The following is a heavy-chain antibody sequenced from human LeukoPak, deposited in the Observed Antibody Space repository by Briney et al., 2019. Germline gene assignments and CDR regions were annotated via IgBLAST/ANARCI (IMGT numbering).Heavy chain of an antibody. Sequence: ASVKVSCKASGYTSTGYYMHWVRQAPGQGLEWMGWINPNSGGTKYAQKLQGRVTMTRDTSISTTYMELSRMRSDDTAVYYCARDPWATYSDYDSSYWGQGTLVTVSS. CDR1: GYTSTGYY. V-gene: IGHV1-2*02. CDR2: INPNSGGT. J-gene: IGHJ4*02. D-gene: IGHD5-12*01. CDR3: ARDPWATYSDYDSSY.